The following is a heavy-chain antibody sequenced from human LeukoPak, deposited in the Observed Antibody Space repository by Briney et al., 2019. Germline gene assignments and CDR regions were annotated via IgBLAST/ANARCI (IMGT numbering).Heavy chain of an antibody. CDR1: GYTFTSYG. CDR3: ARDLGDRYYYYYMDV. CDR2: ISAYNGNT. V-gene: IGHV1-18*01. D-gene: IGHD3-10*01. J-gene: IGHJ6*03. Sequence: ASVKVSCKASGYTFTSYGISWVRQAPGQGLEWMGWISAYNGNTNYAQKLQGRVTMTTDTSTSTAYMELRSLRSDDTAVYYCARDLGDRYYYYYMDVWGKGTTVTVSS.